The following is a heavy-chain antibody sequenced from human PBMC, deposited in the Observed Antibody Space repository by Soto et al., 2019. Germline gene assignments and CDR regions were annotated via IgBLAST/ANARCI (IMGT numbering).Heavy chain of an antibody. V-gene: IGHV1-58*01. D-gene: IGHD6-19*01. J-gene: IGHJ4*02. CDR3: AAEGRSSGWYGIDYFDY. CDR2: IVVGSGNT. CDR1: GFTFTSSA. Sequence: SVKVSCKASGFTFTSSAVQWVRQARGQRLEWIGWIVVGSGNTNYAQKFQERVTITRDMSTSTAYMELSSLRSEDTAVYYCAAEGRSSGWYGIDYFDYWGQGTLVTVSS.